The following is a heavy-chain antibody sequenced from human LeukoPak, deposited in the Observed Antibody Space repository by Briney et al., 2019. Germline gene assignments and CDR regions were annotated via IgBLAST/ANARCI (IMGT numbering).Heavy chain of an antibody. D-gene: IGHD5-12*01. J-gene: IGHJ4*02. V-gene: IGHV4-61*02. Sequence: SETLSLTCTVSGGSISSGSYYWSWIRQPAGKGLEWIGRIYTSGSTNYNPSLKSRVTISVDTSKNQFSLKLSSVTAADTAVYYCARADYSGYAFDYWGQGTLVTVSS. CDR3: ARADYSGYAFDY. CDR1: GGSISSGSYY. CDR2: IYTSGST.